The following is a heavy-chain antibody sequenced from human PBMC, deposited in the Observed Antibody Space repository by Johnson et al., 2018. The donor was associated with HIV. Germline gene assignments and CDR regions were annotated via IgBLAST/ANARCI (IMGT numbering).Heavy chain of an antibody. V-gene: IGHV3-30*18. Sequence: QVLLVESGGGLVQPGGSLKLSCAASGFTFSNAWMSWVRQAPGKGLEWVAVISFDGGDKYYADSVKGRFTISRDNSKSTFFLQMNSLTPEDTGVYYCAKERRAPRAFDIWGQGTMVTVSS. J-gene: IGHJ3*02. CDR1: GFTFSNAW. CDR3: AKERRAPRAFDI. CDR2: ISFDGGDK.